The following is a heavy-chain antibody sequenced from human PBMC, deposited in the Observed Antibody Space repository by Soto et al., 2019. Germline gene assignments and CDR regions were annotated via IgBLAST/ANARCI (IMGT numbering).Heavy chain of an antibody. Sequence: XXSLRLACAASGFTFNNYGMHWARQAPGKGLEWVAGISYDGSNKYYADSVKGRFTISRDNSRNTLYLQMDSLRAEDTAVYYCAGGWYFFDYCGQGTLVTVSS. D-gene: IGHD6-19*01. V-gene: IGHV3-30*03. CDR2: ISYDGSNK. J-gene: IGHJ4*02. CDR1: GFTFNNYG. CDR3: AGGWYFFDY.